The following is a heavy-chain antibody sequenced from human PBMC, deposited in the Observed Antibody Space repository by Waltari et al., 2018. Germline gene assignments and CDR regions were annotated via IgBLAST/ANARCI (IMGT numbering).Heavy chain of an antibody. CDR3: ARGRDVYAGFDYNWFDP. CDR1: GYTFTTYE. J-gene: IGHJ5*02. CDR2: MNPNTGDT. D-gene: IGHD5-12*01. Sequence: QVQLLQSGAEVKKPGASVKVSCQASGYTFTTYEINWVRQASGQELEWMGGMNPNTGDTGCAQRFQGRVTMTRDTSFNTAYMELSTLTSKDTALYYCARGRDVYAGFDYNWFDPWGPGTLVTVSS. V-gene: IGHV1-8*02.